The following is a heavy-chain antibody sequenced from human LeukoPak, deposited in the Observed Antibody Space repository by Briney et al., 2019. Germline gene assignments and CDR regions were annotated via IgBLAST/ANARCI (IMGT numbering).Heavy chain of an antibody. Sequence: GASVKVSCKASGYTFTGYYMHWVRQAPGQGLEWMGWINPNSGGTNYAQKFQGRVTMTRDTSISTAYMELSRLRSDDTAVYYCARAYPTWGPGHYYYYMDVWGKGTTVTVSS. CDR3: ARAYPTWGPGHYYYYMDV. V-gene: IGHV1-2*02. D-gene: IGHD7-27*01. CDR1: GYTFTGYY. CDR2: INPNSGGT. J-gene: IGHJ6*03.